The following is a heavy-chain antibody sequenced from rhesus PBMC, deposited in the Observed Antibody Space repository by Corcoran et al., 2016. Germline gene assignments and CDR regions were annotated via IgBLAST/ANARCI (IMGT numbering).Heavy chain of an antibody. D-gene: IGHD3-28*01. V-gene: IGHV4-147*01. CDR3: GRGRVVNDGGLDS. Sequence: QVQLQESGPGLVKPSETLSLTCAVSGASVNSNSWSWIRQPPGKGLEWIGRVFGGVGGTSYNPPLTSRVTSARATSKNQFSLKLDSVTAADSAVYYCGRGRVVNDGGLDSWGQGVLVTVSS. CDR2: VFGGVGGT. CDR1: GASVNSNS. J-gene: IGHJ4*01.